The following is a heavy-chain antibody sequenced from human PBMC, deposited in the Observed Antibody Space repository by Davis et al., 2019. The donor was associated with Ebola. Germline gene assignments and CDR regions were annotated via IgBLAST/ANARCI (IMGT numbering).Heavy chain of an antibody. J-gene: IGHJ5*02. Sequence: SETLSLTCTVSGGSISSYYWRWVRQPPGKGLEWIVYIYYSGSTNYKPSLKSRVTISVDTSKNQFSLKLSSVTAADQAVYYCARGVWSTSGNWFDPWGQGTLVTVSS. CDR2: IYYSGST. D-gene: IGHD2/OR15-2a*01. CDR1: GGSISSYY. V-gene: IGHV4-59*01. CDR3: ARGVWSTSGNWFDP.